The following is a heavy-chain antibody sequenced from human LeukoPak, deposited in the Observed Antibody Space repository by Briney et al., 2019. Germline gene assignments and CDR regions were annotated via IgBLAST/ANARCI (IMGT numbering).Heavy chain of an antibody. Sequence: GGSLRLPCAASGFTFSSYAMSWARHAPGKGLEWVSAISGSGGSAFYADSEKGRFPISRDNSKNTLYLQVNSLRTYDTAVYYCSKDHLYGYYYGSGIDYWGQGTLVTVSS. CDR1: GFTFSSYA. CDR2: ISGSGGSA. CDR3: SKDHLYGYYYGSGIDY. V-gene: IGHV3-23*01. D-gene: IGHD3-10*01. J-gene: IGHJ4*02.